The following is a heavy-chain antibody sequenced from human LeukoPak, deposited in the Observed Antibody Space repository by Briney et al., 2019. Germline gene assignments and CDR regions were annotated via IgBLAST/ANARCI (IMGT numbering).Heavy chain of an antibody. J-gene: IGHJ4*02. Sequence: GGSLRLSCAASGFTFSDYTMNWVRRAPGKGLEWISYIGLASGFVSYADSVKGRFSISSDTARNSVYLQMSSLRAEETAVYYCARDHNWAVDSWGQGTLVTVSS. D-gene: IGHD1-20*01. CDR2: IGLASGFV. CDR3: ARDHNWAVDS. CDR1: GFTFSDYT. V-gene: IGHV3-21*05.